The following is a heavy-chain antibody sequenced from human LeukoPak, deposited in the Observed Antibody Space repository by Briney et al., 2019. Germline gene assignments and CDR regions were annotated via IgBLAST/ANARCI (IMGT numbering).Heavy chain of an antibody. CDR3: ARLKFYDSTGYNKAYYMDV. D-gene: IGHD3-9*01. CDR1: GGSPINYY. V-gene: IGHV4-4*07. CDR2: IYITGTT. J-gene: IGHJ6*03. Sequence: PSETLSLTCTVSGGSPINYYWSWIRQSAGKGLEWVGRIYITGTTDYNPSLESRLTMSIDTSKNQSSLKLRSVTAADTAIYYCARLKFYDSTGYNKAYYMDVWGKGLSVTVSS.